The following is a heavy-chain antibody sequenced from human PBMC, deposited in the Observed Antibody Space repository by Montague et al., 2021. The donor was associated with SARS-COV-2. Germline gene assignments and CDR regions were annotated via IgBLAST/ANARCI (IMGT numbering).Heavy chain of an antibody. J-gene: IGHJ4*02. Sequence: SETLSLTCAAYGGSFSGHYWNWIRQPPGKGLEWIGEINHSGSTNNNPSLKSRVTMSVDTSKNQFSLKLSSVTAADTAVYYCARGARQGYGFRLGSFDYWGQGTLVTVSS. D-gene: IGHD3-10*01. CDR1: GGSFSGHY. V-gene: IGHV4-34*01. CDR2: INHSGST. CDR3: ARGARQGYGFRLGSFDY.